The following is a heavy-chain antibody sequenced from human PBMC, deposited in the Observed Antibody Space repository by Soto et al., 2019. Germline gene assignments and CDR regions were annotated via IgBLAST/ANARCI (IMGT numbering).Heavy chain of an antibody. CDR1: GGSISSYY. V-gene: IGHV4-59*08. Sequence: QVQLQESGPGLVKPSETLSLTCTVSGGSISSYYWSWIRQPPGKGLEWIGYIYYSGSTNYIPSLKSRVTISADASKNQFSLKLTSVTAADTAVYYCARRYGDASDIWGQGTMVTVSS. J-gene: IGHJ3*02. D-gene: IGHD2-15*01. CDR3: ARRYGDASDI. CDR2: IYYSGST.